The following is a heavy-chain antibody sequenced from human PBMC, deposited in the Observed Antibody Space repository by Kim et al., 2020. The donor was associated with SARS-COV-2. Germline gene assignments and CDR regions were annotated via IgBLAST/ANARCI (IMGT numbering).Heavy chain of an antibody. CDR1: GFTFSSFW. CDR2: MDEYGSVT. J-gene: IGHJ4*02. V-gene: IGHV3-74*01. D-gene: IGHD2-2*01. Sequence: GGSLRLSCAASGFTFSSFWMHWVRQVPGKGLVWVSRMDEYGSVTDYADSVKGRFSISRDNARNTLYLQMNSLRAEDTAVYYCVKDLVGSRDSWGQGTLVTVSS. CDR3: VKDLVGSRDS.